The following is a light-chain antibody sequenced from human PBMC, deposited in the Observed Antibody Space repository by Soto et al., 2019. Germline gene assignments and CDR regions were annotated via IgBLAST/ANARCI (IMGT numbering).Light chain of an antibody. Sequence: QSVLTQPPSASGTPGQRVSISCSGSGSSIGTNTVNWYRQLPGTAPKLLIYANNQRPSGVPDRFSGSKSGISASLAISGLQSEDEAEYYCAAWDGSLNNVLFGGGTKLTVL. V-gene: IGLV1-44*01. J-gene: IGLJ2*01. CDR2: ANN. CDR1: GSSIGTNT. CDR3: AAWDGSLNNVL.